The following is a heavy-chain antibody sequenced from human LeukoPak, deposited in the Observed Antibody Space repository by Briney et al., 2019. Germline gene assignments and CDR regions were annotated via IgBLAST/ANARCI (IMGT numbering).Heavy chain of an antibody. CDR2: IYYSGST. Sequence: SETLSLTCTVSGGSISSSSYYWGWIRQPPGKGLEWIGSIYYSGSTYYNPSLKSRVTISVDTSKNHFSLNLYSVTAADTAVYYCARGQWRFDYWGQGTLVTVSS. D-gene: IGHD6-19*01. V-gene: IGHV4-39*07. CDR1: GGSISSSSYY. J-gene: IGHJ4*02. CDR3: ARGQWRFDY.